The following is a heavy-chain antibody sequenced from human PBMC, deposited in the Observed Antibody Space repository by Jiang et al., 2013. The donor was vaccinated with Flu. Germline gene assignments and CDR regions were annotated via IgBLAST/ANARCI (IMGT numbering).Heavy chain of an antibody. Sequence: GAEVKKPGASVKVSCKASGYTFTGYYMHWVRQALGQGLEWMGWINLDSGGTNYAQRFQGRVTVTRDTSISTVYMELSRLTSDDTAVYYCARPYCGGDCFPYFDYWGQGTLVSVSS. CDR2: INLDSGGT. V-gene: IGHV1-2*02. CDR1: GYTFTGYY. CDR3: ARPYCGGDCFPYFDY. J-gene: IGHJ4*02. D-gene: IGHD2-21*02.